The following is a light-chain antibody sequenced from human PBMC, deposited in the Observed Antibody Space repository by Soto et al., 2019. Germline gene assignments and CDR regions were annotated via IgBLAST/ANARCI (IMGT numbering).Light chain of an antibody. J-gene: IGKJ1*01. Sequence: ENVLTQSPGPLSLSPGERAALCCRASQSVGSSYLAWYQQKPGQSPWLLMYGASTRATGIPDRFTGSGSGTDFTLTISRLEPEDFAVYYCQQYNSAPRTFGQGTKV. CDR3: QQYNSAPRT. CDR1: QSVGSSY. CDR2: GAS. V-gene: IGKV3-20*01.